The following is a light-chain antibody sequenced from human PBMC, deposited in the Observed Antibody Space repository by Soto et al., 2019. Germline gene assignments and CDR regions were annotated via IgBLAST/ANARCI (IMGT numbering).Light chain of an antibody. CDR1: QNISIY. V-gene: IGKV3-11*01. CDR2: DAS. J-gene: IGKJ5*01. Sequence: EIVLTQSPATLSLSPGERATLSCRASQNISIYLAWYQQRPGQAPRLLIYDASNRATGIPARFSGSGSGTEFPLTISSLGPEDFAVYYCQQCSNWPPEITFGKGTRLDIK. CDR3: QQCSNWPPEIT.